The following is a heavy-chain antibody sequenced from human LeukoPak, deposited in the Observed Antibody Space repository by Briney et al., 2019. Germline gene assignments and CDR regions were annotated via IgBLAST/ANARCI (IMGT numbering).Heavy chain of an antibody. Sequence: PSETLSLTCTVSGGFISSYYWSWIRQPPGKGLEWIGYIYYSGSTNYNPSLKSRVTISVDTSKNQFSLKLSSVTAADTAVYYCARHREDYDYVWGSYRPGLFDYWGQGTLVTDSS. D-gene: IGHD3-16*02. CDR1: GGFISSYY. J-gene: IGHJ4*02. V-gene: IGHV4-59*08. CDR2: IYYSGST. CDR3: ARHREDYDYVWGSYRPGLFDY.